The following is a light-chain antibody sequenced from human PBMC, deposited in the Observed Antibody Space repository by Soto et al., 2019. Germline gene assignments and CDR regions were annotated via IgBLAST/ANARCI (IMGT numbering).Light chain of an antibody. J-gene: IGKJ2*01. CDR2: GAS. CDR3: QQYGSSPPRYT. Sequence: EIVLTQSPGTLSLSPGERATLSCRASQSVSSSYLAWYQQKPGQAPRLLIYGASSRATGIPDRFSGSGSGTDFTLTISRMEPEHFAVYYCQQYGSSPPRYTFGQGTKLEIK. V-gene: IGKV3-20*01. CDR1: QSVSSSY.